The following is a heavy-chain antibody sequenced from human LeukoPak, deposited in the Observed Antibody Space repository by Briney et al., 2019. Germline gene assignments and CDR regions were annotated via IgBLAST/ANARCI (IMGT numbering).Heavy chain of an antibody. D-gene: IGHD6-19*01. CDR3: ATMAVAGTGYNWLDP. CDR1: GGSISTYY. J-gene: IGHJ5*02. Sequence: SETLSLTCAVSGGSISTYYWNWIRQPPGKGLEWIGYIYYGGRAIYNPSLKSRVTISVDRSKNQFSLKLNSVTAADTAVYYCATMAVAGTGYNWLDPWGQGTLVTVSS. V-gene: IGHV4-59*08. CDR2: IYYGGRA.